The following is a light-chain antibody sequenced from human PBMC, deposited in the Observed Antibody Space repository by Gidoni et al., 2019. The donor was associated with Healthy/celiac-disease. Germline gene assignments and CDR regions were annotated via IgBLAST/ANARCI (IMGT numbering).Light chain of an antibody. CDR1: QSISSY. Sequence: DIQMTQSPSSLSASVGDRVTITCRASQSISSYLNWYQQKPGKAPKLLIYAASSWQSGVTSRFSGSGSWTDFTLTISSRQPEDFATYYCQQSYSTQWTFGQGTKVEIK. CDR3: QQSYSTQWT. V-gene: IGKV1-39*01. CDR2: AAS. J-gene: IGKJ1*01.